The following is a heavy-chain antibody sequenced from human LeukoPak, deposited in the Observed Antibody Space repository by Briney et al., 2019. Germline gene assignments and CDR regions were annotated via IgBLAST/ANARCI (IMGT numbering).Heavy chain of an antibody. J-gene: IGHJ5*02. CDR3: ARVDYSGNSWWFDP. CDR2: IYYSGST. D-gene: IGHD4-23*01. Sequence: SQTLSLTCTVSGGSISSGGYYWSWIRQHPGKGLEWIGYIYYSGSTYYNPSLKSRVTISVDTSKNQFSLKLSSVTAADTAVYYCARVDYSGNSWWFDPWGQGTLVTVSS. V-gene: IGHV4-31*03. CDR1: GGSISSGGYY.